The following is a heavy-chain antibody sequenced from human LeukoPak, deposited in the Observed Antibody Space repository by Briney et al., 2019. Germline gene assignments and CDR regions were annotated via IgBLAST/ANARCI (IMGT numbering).Heavy chain of an antibody. CDR2: IYSGGST. V-gene: IGHV3-53*01. D-gene: IGHD4-17*01. CDR3: ARDLRSRAY. J-gene: IGHJ4*02. CDR1: GFTVSSNY. Sequence: SGGSLRLSCAASGFTVSSNYMSWVRQAPGKGLEWVSVIYSGGSTYFADSVKGRFTISRDNSKNTLYLQMNSLRSEDTAVYYCARDLRSRAYWGQGTLVTVSS.